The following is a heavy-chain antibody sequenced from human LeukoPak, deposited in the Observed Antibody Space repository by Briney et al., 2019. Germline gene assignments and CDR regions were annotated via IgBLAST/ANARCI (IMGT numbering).Heavy chain of an antibody. J-gene: IGHJ3*02. V-gene: IGHV4-59*08. CDR2: IYYSGST. CDR1: GGSISGYY. CDR3: ARHFTYYYDSSGYPRDIFDI. Sequence: SETLSLTCSVSGGSISGYYWSWFRRSPPKELLWSGCIYYSGSTNYNPSLKSRVTISADMSKNQFSLKLNSVTAADTALYYCARHFTYYYDSSGYPRDIFDIWGQGTVVTVSS. D-gene: IGHD3-22*01.